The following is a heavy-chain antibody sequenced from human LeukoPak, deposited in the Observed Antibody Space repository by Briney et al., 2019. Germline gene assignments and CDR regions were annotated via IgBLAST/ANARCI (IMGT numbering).Heavy chain of an antibody. CDR1: GGSFSGYY. CDR2: INHSGGT. Sequence: SSETLSLTCAVYGGSFSGYYWSWIRQPPGKGLEWIGEINHSGGTNYNPSLKSRVTISVDTSKNQFSLKLSSVTAADTAVYYCARFGLYCSGGSCYSDAFDIWGQRTMVTVSS. J-gene: IGHJ3*02. CDR3: ARFGLYCSGGSCYSDAFDI. V-gene: IGHV4-34*01. D-gene: IGHD2-15*01.